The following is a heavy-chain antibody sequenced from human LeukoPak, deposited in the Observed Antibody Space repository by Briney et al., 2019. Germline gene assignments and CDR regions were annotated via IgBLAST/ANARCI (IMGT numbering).Heavy chain of an antibody. J-gene: IGHJ6*02. Sequence: SSETLSLTCTVSGGSISSSSYYWGWIRQPPGKGLEWIGSIYYSGSTYYNPSLKSRVTISVDTSKNQFSLKLSSVTAADTAVYYCARRATIARYYYGMDVWGQGTTVTVSS. CDR1: GGSISSSSYY. V-gene: IGHV4-39*01. CDR3: ARRATIARYYYGMDV. D-gene: IGHD5-12*01. CDR2: IYYSGST.